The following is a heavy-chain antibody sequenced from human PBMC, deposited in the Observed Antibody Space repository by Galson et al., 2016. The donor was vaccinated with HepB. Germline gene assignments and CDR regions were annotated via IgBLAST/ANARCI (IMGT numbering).Heavy chain of an antibody. V-gene: IGHV4-4*02. J-gene: IGHJ4*02. CDR1: GVSISSSDW. D-gene: IGHD1-26*01. CDR3: AKEGEWDLLNSFDS. Sequence: SETLSLTCDVSGVSISSSDWWSWVRQPPGKGLEWIGEIFHSGSTNYNPSLKSRVTISVDKSKNQFSLKLSSVTAADTAVYYCAKEGEWDLLNSFDSWGQGTLVTVSS. CDR2: IFHSGST.